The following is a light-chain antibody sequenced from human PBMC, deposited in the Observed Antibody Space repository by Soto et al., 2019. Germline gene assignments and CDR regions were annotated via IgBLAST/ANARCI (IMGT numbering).Light chain of an antibody. CDR2: RNN. V-gene: IGLV1-47*01. CDR3: AAWDDSLSGWV. CDR1: SSNIGSNY. Sequence: QSVLTQPPSASGTPGQRDTIYCSGSSSNIGSNYVYWYQQLPGTAPKLLIYRNNQRPSGVPDRFSGSKSGTSASLAISGLRSEDEADYYCAAWDDSLSGWVFGGGTKVTVL. J-gene: IGLJ3*02.